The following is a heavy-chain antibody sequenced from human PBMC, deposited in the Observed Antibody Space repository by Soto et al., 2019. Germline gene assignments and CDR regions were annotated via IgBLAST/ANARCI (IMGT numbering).Heavy chain of an antibody. D-gene: IGHD3-3*01. CDR1: GFTVGRYY. Sequence: GGSLRLSCAASGFTVGRYYMTWVRQAPGKGLEWVSVIYSAGSTYYADSVRGRFSISRDNSKNTVYLQMNNLRAEDTAVYYCARDEGSDEDRDFWSGYRIESWGQGSLVTVSS. CDR3: ARDEGSDEDRDFWSGYRIES. J-gene: IGHJ4*02. CDR2: IYSAGST. V-gene: IGHV3-66*01.